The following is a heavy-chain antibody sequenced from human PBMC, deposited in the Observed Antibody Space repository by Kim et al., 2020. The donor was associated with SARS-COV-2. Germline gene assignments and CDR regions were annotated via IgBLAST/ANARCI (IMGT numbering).Heavy chain of an antibody. CDR1: GGSISSGGYY. V-gene: IGHV4-31*03. CDR2: IYYSGST. Sequence: SETLSLTCTVSGGSISSGGYYWSWIRQHPGKGLEWIGYIYYSGSTYYNPSLKSRVTISVDTSKNQFSLKLSSVTAADTAVYYCARALPYYDYVWGSYRSNYFDYWGQGTLVTVSS. CDR3: ARALPYYDYVWGSYRSNYFDY. J-gene: IGHJ4*02. D-gene: IGHD3-16*02.